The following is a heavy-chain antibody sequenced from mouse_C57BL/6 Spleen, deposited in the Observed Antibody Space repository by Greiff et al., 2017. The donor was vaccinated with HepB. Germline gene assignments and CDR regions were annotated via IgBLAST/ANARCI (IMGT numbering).Heavy chain of an antibody. Sequence: QVQLKESGAELARPGASVKLSCKASGYTFTSYGISWVKQRTGQGLEWIGEIYPRSGNTYYNEKFKGKATLTADTSSSTAYMELRSLTSEDSAVYFCASGDYDVLSWFAYWGQGTLVTVSA. V-gene: IGHV1-81*01. CDR1: GYTFTSYG. CDR3: ASGDYDVLSWFAY. CDR2: IYPRSGNT. D-gene: IGHD2-4*01. J-gene: IGHJ3*01.